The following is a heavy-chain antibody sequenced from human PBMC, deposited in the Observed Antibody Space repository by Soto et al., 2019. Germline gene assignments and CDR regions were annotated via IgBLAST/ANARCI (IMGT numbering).Heavy chain of an antibody. CDR1: GFTFSSYG. Sequence: GGSLRLSCAASGFTFSSYGMHWVRQAPGKGLEWVVVISYDGSNKYYADSVKGRFTISRDNSKNTLYLQMNSLRAEDTAVYYCAKDRMAALLWFGELLGWGQGTLVTVSS. CDR2: ISYDGSNK. D-gene: IGHD3-10*01. J-gene: IGHJ4*02. V-gene: IGHV3-30*18. CDR3: AKDRMAALLWFGELLG.